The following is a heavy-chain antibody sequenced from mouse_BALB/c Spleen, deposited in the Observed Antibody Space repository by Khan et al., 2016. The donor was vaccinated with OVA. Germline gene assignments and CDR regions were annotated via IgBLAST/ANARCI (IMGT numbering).Heavy chain of an antibody. Sequence: EVQLQESGPGLVKPSQSLSLTCTVTGYSITSDYAWNWIRQFPGNKLEWMCYISYSGSTSYNPSLKGRISITRDTSKNQFFLQLNSLTTEDTATXCCARSIMANWGQGTTLTVSS. J-gene: IGHJ2*01. CDR2: ISYSGST. V-gene: IGHV3-2*02. CDR3: ARSIMAN. CDR1: GYSITSDYA.